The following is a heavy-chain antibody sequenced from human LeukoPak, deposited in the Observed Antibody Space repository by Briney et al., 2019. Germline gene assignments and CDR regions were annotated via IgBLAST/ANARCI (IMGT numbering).Heavy chain of an antibody. Sequence: GGSLRLSCAAYGFTFSGHGMRWVRQAPGKGLDWVSAISGSGDTTYYADSVKGRFTISRENSKNTLYLQMNSLRAEDTALYFCAKARGFAEFDYWGQGTLVTVFS. CDR1: GFTFSGHG. CDR2: ISGSGDTT. CDR3: AKARGFAEFDY. V-gene: IGHV3-23*01. J-gene: IGHJ4*02. D-gene: IGHD3-10*01.